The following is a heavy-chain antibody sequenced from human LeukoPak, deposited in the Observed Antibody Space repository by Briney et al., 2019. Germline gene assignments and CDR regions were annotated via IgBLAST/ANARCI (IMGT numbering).Heavy chain of an antibody. CDR3: ARVQWELLPKFYFDY. CDR2: IYHSGST. CDR1: GGSISSGGYY. V-gene: IGHV4-30-2*01. Sequence: SETLSLTCTVSGGSISSGGYYWSWIRQPPGKGLEWIGYIYHSGSTYYNPSLKSRVTISVDRSKNQFSLKLSSVTAADTAVYYCARVQWELLPKFYFDYWGQGTLVTVSS. J-gene: IGHJ4*02. D-gene: IGHD1-26*01.